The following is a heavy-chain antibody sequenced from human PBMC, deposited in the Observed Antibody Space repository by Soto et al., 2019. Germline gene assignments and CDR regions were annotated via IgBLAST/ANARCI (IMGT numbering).Heavy chain of an antibody. D-gene: IGHD3-16*01. CDR3: ARGGGGDNWFDP. CDR1: GGSISSGDYY. Sequence: QVQLQESGPGLVKPSQTLSLTCTVSGGSISSGDYYWSWIRQPPGKGLEWIGYIYYSGSTYYNPSLKSRVTISVATSKNQFSLRLSSVTAADTAVYYCARGGGGDNWFDPWGQGTLVTVSS. CDR2: IYYSGST. V-gene: IGHV4-30-4*01. J-gene: IGHJ5*02.